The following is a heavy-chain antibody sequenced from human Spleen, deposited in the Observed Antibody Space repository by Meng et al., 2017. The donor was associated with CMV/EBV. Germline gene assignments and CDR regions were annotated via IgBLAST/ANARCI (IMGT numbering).Heavy chain of an antibody. D-gene: IGHD3-10*01. CDR1: FTLTSYS. Sequence: FTLTSYSMHWVRQAPGKGLEWVSSISTSGNYIYFADSVRGRFTISRDGAQNSVFLQMSSLRVEDTALYYCAREDIPSLSGVGEGYFDSWGQGTLVTVSS. CDR2: ISTSGNYI. J-gene: IGHJ5*01. CDR3: AREDIPSLSGVGEGYFDS. V-gene: IGHV3-21*06.